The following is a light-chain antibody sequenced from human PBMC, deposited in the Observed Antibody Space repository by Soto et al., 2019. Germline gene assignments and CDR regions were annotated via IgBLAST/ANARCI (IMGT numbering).Light chain of an antibody. CDR2: GAS. Sequence: EIVLTQSPGTLSLSPGERVILSCRASQSVSSSYVAWYQQKPGQAPRLLINGASSRATGIPDRFSGSGSGPDFTLTISRMEPGDSAVYYCQQYGSSPYTFGQGTKLEIK. V-gene: IGKV3-20*01. CDR1: QSVSSSY. CDR3: QQYGSSPYT. J-gene: IGKJ2*01.